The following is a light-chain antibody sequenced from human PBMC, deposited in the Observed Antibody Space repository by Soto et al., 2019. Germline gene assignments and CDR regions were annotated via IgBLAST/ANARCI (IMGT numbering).Light chain of an antibody. J-gene: IGKJ2*01. CDR3: QQRSNWPPYT. CDR2: DAS. V-gene: IGKV3-11*01. Sequence: EIVLTQSPATLYLSPEERATLSCRASQSVSSYLARYQQKPGQAPRLLSYDASNRATGIPARFSGSRSGTDCTLAISRLEREDFAVYYCQQRSNWPPYTFGQGTKLEIK. CDR1: QSVSSY.